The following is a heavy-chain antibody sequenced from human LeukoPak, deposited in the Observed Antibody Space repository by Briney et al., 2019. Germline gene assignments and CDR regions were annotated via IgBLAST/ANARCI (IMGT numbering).Heavy chain of an antibody. CDR2: IYYSGST. CDR3: ARGLYCSSTSCYGAFDI. V-gene: IGHV4-59*01. Sequence: SETLSLTCTVSGGSISSYYWSWIRQPPGKGLEWIGYIYYSGSTNYNPSLKSRVTISVDTSKNQFSLKLSSVTAADTAVYYCARGLYCSSTSCYGAFDIWGQGTMVTVSS. CDR1: GGSISSYY. J-gene: IGHJ3*02. D-gene: IGHD2-2*01.